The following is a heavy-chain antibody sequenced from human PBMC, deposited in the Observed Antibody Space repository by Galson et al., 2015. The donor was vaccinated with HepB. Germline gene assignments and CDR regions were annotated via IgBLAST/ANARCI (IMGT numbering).Heavy chain of an antibody. D-gene: IGHD5-12*01. CDR1: GFTFSSYS. CDR3: AKDEVPRYDSQHDY. J-gene: IGHJ4*02. Sequence: SLRLSCAASGFTFSSYSMNWVRQAPGKGLEWVSAISGSGGSTYYADSVKGRFTISRDNSKNTLYLQMNSLRAEDTAVYYCAKDEVPRYDSQHDYWGQGTLVTVSS. V-gene: IGHV3-23*01. CDR2: ISGSGGST.